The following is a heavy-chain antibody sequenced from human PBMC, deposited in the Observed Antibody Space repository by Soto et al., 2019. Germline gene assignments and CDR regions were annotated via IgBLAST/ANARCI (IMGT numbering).Heavy chain of an antibody. D-gene: IGHD3-16*01. CDR2: TSADNGDT. V-gene: IGHV1-18*04. CDR3: ARMETFGSLNWFDP. CDR1: GYDFTRYG. Sequence: ASVKVSCKASGYDFTRYGFSWVRQAPGQGLEWMAWTSADNGDTNFAPQLQGRVTMTTDTSTATAYMELRSLRSDDTAIYYCARMETFGSLNWFDPWGQGTLVTVSS. J-gene: IGHJ5*02.